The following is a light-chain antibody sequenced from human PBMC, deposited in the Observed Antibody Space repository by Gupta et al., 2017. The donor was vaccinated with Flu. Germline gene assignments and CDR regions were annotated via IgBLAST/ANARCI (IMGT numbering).Light chain of an antibody. V-gene: IGLV2-11*01. CDR3: CSYAGTYTVWV. CDR2: DVS. Sequence: SSDVGGYSFVSWYQQHPGKAPKVVIYDVSKRPSGVPDRFSGSKSGNTASLTISGLQAEDEADYYCCSYAGTYTVWVFGGGTKVTVL. CDR1: SSDVGGYSF. J-gene: IGLJ3*02.